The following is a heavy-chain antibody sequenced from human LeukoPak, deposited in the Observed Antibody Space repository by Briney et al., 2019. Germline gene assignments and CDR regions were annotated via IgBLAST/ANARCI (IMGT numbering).Heavy chain of an antibody. Sequence: SETLSLTCTVSGGSISSGSYYWSWIRQPAGTGLEWIGRIYTSGSTNYNPSLKSRVTISVDTSKNQFSLKLSSVTAADTAVYYCARGIGFGEPSPYYMDVWGKGTTVTVSS. CDR3: ARGIGFGEPSPYYMDV. CDR2: IYTSGST. J-gene: IGHJ6*03. D-gene: IGHD3-10*01. CDR1: GGSISSGSYY. V-gene: IGHV4-61*02.